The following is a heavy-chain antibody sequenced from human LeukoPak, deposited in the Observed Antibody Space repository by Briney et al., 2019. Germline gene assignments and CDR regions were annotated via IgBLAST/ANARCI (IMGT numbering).Heavy chain of an antibody. Sequence: PGGSLRLSCAASGFTFSSYAMSWVRQAPGKGLEWVSAISGSGGSTYYADSVKGRFTISRDNSKNTLYLQMNSLRADDTAFYFCTRGLPGRGYRPLDYWGQGTLVTVSS. CDR3: TRGLPGRGYRPLDY. V-gene: IGHV3-23*01. CDR1: GFTFSSYA. D-gene: IGHD3-3*01. J-gene: IGHJ4*02. CDR2: ISGSGGST.